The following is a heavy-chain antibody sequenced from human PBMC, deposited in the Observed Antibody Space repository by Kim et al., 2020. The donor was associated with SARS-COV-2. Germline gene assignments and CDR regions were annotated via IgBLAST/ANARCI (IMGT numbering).Heavy chain of an antibody. Sequence: GGSLRLSCAASGFTFGDYAMHWVRQAPGKGLEWVSGISWNSGSIGYADSVKGRFTISRDNAKNSLYLQMNSLRAEDTALYYCAKDKYYYDSSGPDYWGQGTLVTVSS. J-gene: IGHJ4*02. CDR1: GFTFGDYA. V-gene: IGHV3-9*01. CDR2: ISWNSGSI. D-gene: IGHD3-22*01. CDR3: AKDKYYYDSSGPDY.